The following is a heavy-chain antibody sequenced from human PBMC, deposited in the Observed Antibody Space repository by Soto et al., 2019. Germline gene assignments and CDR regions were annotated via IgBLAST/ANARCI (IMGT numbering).Heavy chain of an antibody. D-gene: IGHD5-18*01. J-gene: IGHJ6*02. V-gene: IGHV3-53*01. CDR2: IYSGGST. Sequence: EVQLVESGGGLIQPGGSLRLSCAASGFTVSSNYMSWVRQAPGKGLEWVSVIYSGGSTYYADSVKGRFTISRDNSKNTLYLLMNSLRAEDTAVYYCARASRRGYSYGSNYDYGMDVWGQGTTVTVSS. CDR3: ARASRRGYSYGSNYDYGMDV. CDR1: GFTVSSNY.